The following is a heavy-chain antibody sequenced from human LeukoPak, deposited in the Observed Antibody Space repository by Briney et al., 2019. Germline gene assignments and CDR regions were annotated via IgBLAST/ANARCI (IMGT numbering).Heavy chain of an antibody. D-gene: IGHD1-26*01. CDR2: ISAYNGNT. V-gene: IGHV1-18*01. CDR3: ARDTAVYSGSYYADLDY. Sequence: GASVKVSCKASGYTFTTYGISWVRQAPGQGLEWMGWISAYNGNTNYAQKLQGRVTMTTDTSTSTAYMELRSLRSDDTAVYYCARDTAVYSGSYYADLDYWGQGTLVTVSS. CDR1: GYTFTTYG. J-gene: IGHJ4*02.